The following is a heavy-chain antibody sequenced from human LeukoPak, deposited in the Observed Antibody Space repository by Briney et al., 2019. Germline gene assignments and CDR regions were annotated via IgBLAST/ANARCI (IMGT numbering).Heavy chain of an antibody. CDR1: GYSFTNYY. V-gene: IGHV1-46*01. CDR2: INTSGGIT. Sequence: GASGRLSCKASGYSFTNYYMHWGRQAPGQGLEGMGMINTSGGITTYAKTFQGRVTLTSDMSRSTVYMERSSLTSEDTAVYYCARTEGYYFDYWGQGTLVTVSS. J-gene: IGHJ4*02. CDR3: ARTEGYYFDY.